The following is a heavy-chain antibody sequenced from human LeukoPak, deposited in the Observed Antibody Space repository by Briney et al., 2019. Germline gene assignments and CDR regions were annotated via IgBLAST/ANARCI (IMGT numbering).Heavy chain of an antibody. Sequence: SETLSLTCTVSGGSISSYYWSWIRQPPGKGLEWIGYIYYSGSTNYNPSLKSRVTISVDTSKNQFSLKLSSVTAADTAVYYCARSRDGYHGGFDHWGQGTLVTVSS. CDR3: ARSRDGYHGGFDH. D-gene: IGHD5-24*01. CDR2: IYYSGST. V-gene: IGHV4-59*01. J-gene: IGHJ4*02. CDR1: GGSISSYY.